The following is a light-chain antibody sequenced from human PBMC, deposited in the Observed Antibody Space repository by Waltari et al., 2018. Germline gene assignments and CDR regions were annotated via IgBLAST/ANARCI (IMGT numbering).Light chain of an antibody. J-gene: IGKJ2*01. CDR3: QQSYLTLYT. CDR2: TAS. Sequence: DIRMTQSPSSLSASVGDRVTITCRASESISNYLNWYQQKPGRAPKLLIYTASSLESDVPARFSASGYGTDFTLTISGLQPEDCATYYCQQSYLTLYTFGQGTKLEIK. CDR1: ESISNY. V-gene: IGKV1-39*01.